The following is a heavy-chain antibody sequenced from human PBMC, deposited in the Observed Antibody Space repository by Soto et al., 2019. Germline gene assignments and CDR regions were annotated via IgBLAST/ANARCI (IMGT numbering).Heavy chain of an antibody. Sequence: PSETLSLTCTVSGGSISSYYWSWIRQPPGKGLEWIGYIYYSGSTNYNPSLKSRVTISVDTSKNQFSLKLSSVTAADTAVYYCARATDYGDYVGVWFDPWGQGTLVTVSS. CDR3: ARATDYGDYVGVWFDP. J-gene: IGHJ5*02. D-gene: IGHD4-17*01. CDR1: GGSISSYY. V-gene: IGHV4-59*01. CDR2: IYYSGST.